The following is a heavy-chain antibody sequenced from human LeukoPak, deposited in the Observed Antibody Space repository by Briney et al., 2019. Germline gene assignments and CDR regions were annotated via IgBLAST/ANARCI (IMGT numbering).Heavy chain of an antibody. CDR2: ISPYNDNT. D-gene: IGHD6-19*01. CDR3: ARNVIAVAGIDGFDI. J-gene: IGHJ3*02. V-gene: IGHV1-18*01. Sequence: GASVKVSCQASGYTFTSHGISWVRRVPGQGLEWMGWISPYNDNTNYAQKLRGRVTMTTDTSTSTAYMDLKSLRSDDTAIYYCARNVIAVAGIDGFDIWGQGTMVTVSS. CDR1: GYTFTSHG.